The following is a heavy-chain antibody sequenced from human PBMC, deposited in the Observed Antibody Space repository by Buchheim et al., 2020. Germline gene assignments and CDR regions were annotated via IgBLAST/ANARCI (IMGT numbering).Heavy chain of an antibody. CDR3: GKDSLEYVRPELIRH. CDR1: GFTFNTYA. J-gene: IGHJ4*02. D-gene: IGHD3-3*01. CDR2: LSYDGSSK. Sequence: QVQLMESGGGVVHPGTSLRLSCDASGFTFNTYAMHWVRQAPGKGLEWVAFLSYDGSSKAYAESVKGRFTIFRDNSRNKLYLQMNCLRVEDSGFYYCGKDSLEYVRPELIRHWGRGTL. V-gene: IGHV3-30*18.